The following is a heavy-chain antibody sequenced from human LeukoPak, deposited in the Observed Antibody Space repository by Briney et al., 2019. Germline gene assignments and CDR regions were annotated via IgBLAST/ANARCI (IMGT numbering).Heavy chain of an antibody. V-gene: IGHV1-18*01. Sequence: ASVKASCKASGHTFTSYGISWVRQAPGQGLEWMGWISPYNGNTNYAQKFQGRVTMTTDTSTSTAYMELRSLRSDDTAVYYCARDATETYYDFWRGYYTWFDYWGQGTLVTVSS. J-gene: IGHJ4*02. CDR2: ISPYNGNT. CDR3: ARDATETYYDFWRGYYTWFDY. CDR1: GHTFTSYG. D-gene: IGHD3-3*01.